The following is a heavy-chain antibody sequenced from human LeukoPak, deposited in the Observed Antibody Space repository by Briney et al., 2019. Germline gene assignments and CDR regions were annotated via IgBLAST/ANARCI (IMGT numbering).Heavy chain of an antibody. CDR2: IKQDGSEK. Sequence: PGGSLRLSCAASGFTFSSYWMSWVRQAPRKGLEWVANIKQDGSEKYYVDSVKGRFTISRDNAKNSLYLQMNSLRAEDTAVYYCARDLYYYDSSGYSYWGQGTLVTVSS. V-gene: IGHV3-7*01. J-gene: IGHJ4*02. D-gene: IGHD3-22*01. CDR3: ARDLYYYDSSGYSY. CDR1: GFTFSSYW.